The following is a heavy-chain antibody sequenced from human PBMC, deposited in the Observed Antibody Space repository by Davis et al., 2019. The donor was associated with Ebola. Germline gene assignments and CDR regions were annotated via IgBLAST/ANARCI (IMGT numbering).Heavy chain of an antibody. CDR1: GFTFSSYA. J-gene: IGHJ4*02. V-gene: IGHV3-23*01. CDR2: ISGSGGST. D-gene: IGHD3-3*01. CDR3: AKDPSLYYDFWSGYSFDY. Sequence: PGGSLRLSCAASGFTFSSYAMSWVRQAPGKGLEWVSAISGSGGSTYYADSVKGRFTISRDNSKNTLYLQMNSLRAEDTAVYYCAKDPSLYYDFWSGYSFDYWGQGTLVTVSS.